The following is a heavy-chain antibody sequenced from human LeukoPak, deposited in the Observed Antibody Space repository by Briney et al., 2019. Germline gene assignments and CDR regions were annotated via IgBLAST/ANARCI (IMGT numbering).Heavy chain of an antibody. CDR1: GFTFSGYW. CDR3: AKDLGGSTDY. Sequence: PGGSLRLSCAASGFTFSGYWMTWVRQAPGKGLEWVANIKPDGSEKYYVDSVKGRFTISRDNAKNSLCLQLNSLRAEDTALYYCAKDLGGSTDYWGQGTLVTVSS. D-gene: IGHD5-12*01. V-gene: IGHV3-7*05. J-gene: IGHJ4*02. CDR2: IKPDGSEK.